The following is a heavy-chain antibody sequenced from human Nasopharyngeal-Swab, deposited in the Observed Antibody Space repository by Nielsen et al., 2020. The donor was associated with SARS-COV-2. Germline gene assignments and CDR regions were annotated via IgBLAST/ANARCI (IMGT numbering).Heavy chain of an antibody. J-gene: IGHJ6*02. D-gene: IGHD2-21*01. Sequence: CQAPGKGLEWIGSIYYSGSTYYNPSLKSRVTISVDTSKNQFSLKLSSVTAADTAVYYCARHGDPSRMPSYSTYYYYGMDVWGQGTTVTVSS. V-gene: IGHV4-39*01. CDR3: ARHGDPSRMPSYSTYYYYGMDV. CDR2: IYYSGST.